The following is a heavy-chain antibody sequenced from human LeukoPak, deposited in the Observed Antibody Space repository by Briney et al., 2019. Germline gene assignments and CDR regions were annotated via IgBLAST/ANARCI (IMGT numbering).Heavy chain of an antibody. D-gene: IGHD6-19*01. CDR2: IYYSGST. V-gene: IGHV4-59*01. CDR1: GGXISSYY. Sequence: PSETLSLTCTVSGGXISSYYCSWIRQPPGKGQEWIGYIYYSGSTNYNPSLKSRVTISVDTSKNQFSLKLSSVTAADTAVYYCAAVAANYYYYGMDVWGQGTTVTVSS. J-gene: IGHJ6*02. CDR3: AAVAANYYYYGMDV.